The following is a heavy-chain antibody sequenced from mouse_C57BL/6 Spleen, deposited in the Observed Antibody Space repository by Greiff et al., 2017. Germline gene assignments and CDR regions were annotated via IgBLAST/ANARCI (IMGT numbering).Heavy chain of an antibody. D-gene: IGHD1-1*01. CDR1: GFSFNTYA. V-gene: IGHV10-1*01. CDR3: VSHNYGSSYRYFDV. Sequence: EVQVVESGGGLVQPKGSLKLSCAASGFSFNTYAMNWVRQAPGKGLEWVARIRSKSNKYATYYADSVKDRFTIARDDSESKLYLQMNNLKTEDTAMNYCVSHNYGSSYRYFDVWGTGTTVTVSS. CDR2: IRSKSNKYAT. J-gene: IGHJ1*03.